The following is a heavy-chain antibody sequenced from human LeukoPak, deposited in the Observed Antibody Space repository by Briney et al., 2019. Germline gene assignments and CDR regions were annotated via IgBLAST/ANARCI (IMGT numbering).Heavy chain of an antibody. J-gene: IGHJ4*02. Sequence: GGSLRLSCAASGFTFSSYSMNWVRQAPGKGLEGVASISSSRSYIYYADSVKGGFTISRDNDKNSLYMQMNSLRAEHTAVYYCARDLEYSYAPIWGQGTLVTVSS. CDR2: ISSSRSYI. D-gene: IGHD5-18*01. V-gene: IGHV3-21*01. CDR1: GFTFSSYS. CDR3: ARDLEYSYAPI.